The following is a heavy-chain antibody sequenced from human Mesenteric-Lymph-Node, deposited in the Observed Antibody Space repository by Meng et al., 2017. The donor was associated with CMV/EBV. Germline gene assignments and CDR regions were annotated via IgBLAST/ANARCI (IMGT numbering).Heavy chain of an antibody. V-gene: IGHV3-23*01. Sequence: GESLKISCVASGFIFSSYAMSWVRQAPGEGLQWVSTISDIGSGTNYADSVKRRFTISRNNSQNTLYLQMNSLRADDAAVYYCARDSGGYCSGGSCYSNDWGQGTLVTVSS. CDR2: ISDIGSGT. J-gene: IGHJ4*02. D-gene: IGHD2-15*01. CDR3: ARDSGGYCSGGSCYSND. CDR1: GFIFSSYA.